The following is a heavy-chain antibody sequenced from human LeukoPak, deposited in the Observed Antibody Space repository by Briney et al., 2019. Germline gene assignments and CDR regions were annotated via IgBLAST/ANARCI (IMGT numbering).Heavy chain of an antibody. CDR2: INPNTGGT. CDR3: ARGRLRWPSDGLDI. D-gene: IGHD4-23*01. Sequence: ASVKVSCKASGNVFSGYFIHWVRQAPGQGLEWMAWINPNTGGTNSAQKFQGRVTMTRDTSINTAYMDLSGLTSADTAVYYCARGRLRWPSDGLDIWGQGTTVIVSS. J-gene: IGHJ3*02. CDR1: GNVFSGYF. V-gene: IGHV1-2*02.